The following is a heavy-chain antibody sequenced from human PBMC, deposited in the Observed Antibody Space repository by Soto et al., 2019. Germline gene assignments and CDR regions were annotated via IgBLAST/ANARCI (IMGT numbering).Heavy chain of an antibody. Sequence: EVQLLQSGGGLAQPGGSLTLSCAASGFSFSDYSMNWVRRAPGKGLEWVSAFSAGGDYINYADSVKGRFTISRDNSKNSLFRQMNSLRAEDTARYYWAREARYDRGVYHYEGIDYWGQGTLVTVSS. CDR1: GFSFSDYS. CDR3: AREARYDRGVYHYEGIDY. D-gene: IGHD3-22*01. V-gene: IGHV3-23*01. J-gene: IGHJ4*02. CDR2: FSAGGDYI.